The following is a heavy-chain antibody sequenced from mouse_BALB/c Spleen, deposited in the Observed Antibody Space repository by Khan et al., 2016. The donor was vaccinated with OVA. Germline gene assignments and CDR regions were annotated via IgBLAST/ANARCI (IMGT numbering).Heavy chain of an antibody. D-gene: IGHD1-1*01. CDR2: VSTGGGYT. Sequence: EVQLVESGGDLVKPGGSLKLSCAASGFTFSTYGMSWVRQTPDKRLEWVATVSTGGGYTYYPDSVKGRFTISSDNAKNTLYLHMSSLKSEDTAMFYCARLAYYYDSEGFAYWGQGTLVTVSA. CDR1: GFTFSTYG. J-gene: IGHJ3*01. CDR3: ARLAYYYDSEGFAY. V-gene: IGHV5-6*01.